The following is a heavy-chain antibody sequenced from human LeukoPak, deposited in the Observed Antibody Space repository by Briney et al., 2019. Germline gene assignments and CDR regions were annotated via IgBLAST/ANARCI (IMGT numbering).Heavy chain of an antibody. CDR1: GYTFTSYG. V-gene: IGHV1-18*01. D-gene: IGHD6-19*01. CDR3: ARASVIAVAGTPEDY. CDR2: ISAYNGNT. Sequence: ASVKVSFKASGYTFTSYGISWVRQAPGQGLEWMGWISAYNGNTNYAQKLQGRVTMTTDTSTSTAYMELGSLRSDDTAVYYCARASVIAVAGTPEDYWGQGTLVTVSS. J-gene: IGHJ4*02.